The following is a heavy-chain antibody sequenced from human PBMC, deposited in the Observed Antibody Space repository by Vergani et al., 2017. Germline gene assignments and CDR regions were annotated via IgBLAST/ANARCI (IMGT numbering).Heavy chain of an antibody. CDR2: INSDGDST. V-gene: IGHV3-74*01. CDR1: GFTFSNYW. J-gene: IGHJ6*03. Sequence: VQLVESGGGLVQPGGSLRLSCTASGFTFSNYWMQWVRQAPGKGLMWVSRINSDGDSTSYADSVKSRFTISRDNAKNTLYLQMDSLRAEDTAVYYCARDGWELLDYFYYMDVCVKGTTVTDSS. D-gene: IGHD1-26*01. CDR3: ARDGWELLDYFYYMDV.